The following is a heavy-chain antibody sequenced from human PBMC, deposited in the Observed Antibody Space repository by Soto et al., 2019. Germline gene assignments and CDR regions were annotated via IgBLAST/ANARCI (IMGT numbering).Heavy chain of an antibody. Sequence: QLQLQESGPGLVKPSETLSLTCTVSGGSISSSSYYWGWIRQPPGKGLEWIGSIYYSGSTYYNPSLKSRVTISVDTSKNQFSLKLSSVTAADTAVYYCASLSTGIAGPPNWFDPWGQGTLVTVSS. CDR2: IYYSGST. J-gene: IGHJ5*02. D-gene: IGHD6-13*01. V-gene: IGHV4-39*01. CDR1: GGSISSSSYY. CDR3: ASLSTGIAGPPNWFDP.